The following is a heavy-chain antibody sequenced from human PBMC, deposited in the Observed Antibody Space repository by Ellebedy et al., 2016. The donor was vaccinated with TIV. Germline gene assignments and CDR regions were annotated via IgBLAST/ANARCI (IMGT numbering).Heavy chain of an antibody. CDR1: GFSLTGSD. V-gene: IGHV3-13*01. Sequence: GESLKIPCAASGFSLTGSDLHWVRRPTGKGLGWVSASGAAGDTYYPDSVRGRFTISRESAKNSFYLPMNSLTAGDPAVYYCARGGPGGDNWIFGLWGRGTQVTVSS. J-gene: IGHJ2*01. CDR2: SGAAGDT. CDR3: ARGGPGGDNWIFGL. D-gene: IGHD3-10*01.